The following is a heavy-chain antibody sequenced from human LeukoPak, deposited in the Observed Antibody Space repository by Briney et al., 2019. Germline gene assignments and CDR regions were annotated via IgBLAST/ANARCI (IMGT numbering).Heavy chain of an antibody. CDR1: GFTFSNYW. CDR2: IKKDGSEK. D-gene: IGHD1-26*01. CDR3: ARDKVVGATNFDY. V-gene: IGHV3-7*01. J-gene: IGHJ4*02. Sequence: GGSLRLSCAASGFTFSNYWMSWVRQAPGKGLERVADIKKDGSEKYYVDSVKGRFTISRDNAENSLYLQMNSLRAEDTAVYYCARDKVVGATNFDYWGQGTLVTVSS.